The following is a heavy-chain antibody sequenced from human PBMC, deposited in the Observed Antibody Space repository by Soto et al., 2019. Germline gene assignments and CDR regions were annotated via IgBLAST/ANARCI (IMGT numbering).Heavy chain of an antibody. J-gene: IGHJ3*01. D-gene: IGHD3-10*01. Sequence: QGQLQQSGPGLVKPSQTLSLTCAISGDSVSSDITSWNWIRQSPSRGLEWLGRTYYRSKWFHDYAASVKSRITITPSTYKNQFSLELNSMTPEDTTVYYCARGNALDVWGQGTVVTVSS. CDR1: GDSVSSDITS. CDR2: TYYRSKWFH. CDR3: ARGNALDV. V-gene: IGHV6-1*01.